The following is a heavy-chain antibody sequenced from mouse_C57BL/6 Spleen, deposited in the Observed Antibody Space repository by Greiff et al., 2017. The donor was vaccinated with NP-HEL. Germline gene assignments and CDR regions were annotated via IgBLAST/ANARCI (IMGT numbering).Heavy chain of an antibody. J-gene: IGHJ4*01. V-gene: IGHV1-64*01. D-gene: IGHD1-1*01. CDR3: AITTVGRDAMDY. CDR2: IHPNSGST. CDR1: GYTFTSYW. Sequence: QVQLQQSGAELVKPGASVKLSCKASGYTFTSYWMHWVKQRPGQGLEWIGMIHPNSGSTNYNEKFKSKATLTVDKSSSTAYMQLSSLTSEDSAVYYCAITTVGRDAMDYWGQGTSVTVSS.